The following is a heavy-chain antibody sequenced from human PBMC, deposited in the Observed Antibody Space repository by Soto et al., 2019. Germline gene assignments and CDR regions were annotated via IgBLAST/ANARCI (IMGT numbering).Heavy chain of an antibody. D-gene: IGHD2-2*02. CDR2: ISYSGTT. Sequence: SETLSLTCTVSVASISSYYWSCIRQSPGKGLEWLGYISYSGTTNYNPSLKSRVTISVDTPKNQFSLKVRSVTAADTAVYYCARHRYCSSTTCYTNIDYWGQGTLVTVSS. CDR1: VASISSYY. V-gene: IGHV4-59*08. J-gene: IGHJ4*02. CDR3: ARHRYCSSTTCYTNIDY.